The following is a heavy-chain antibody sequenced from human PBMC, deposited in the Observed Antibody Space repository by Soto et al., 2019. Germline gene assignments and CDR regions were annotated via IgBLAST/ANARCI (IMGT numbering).Heavy chain of an antibody. CDR1: GFTFSSYA. CDR2: ISGSGGST. CDR3: AKGATVRFLEWYSLYYYYMDV. V-gene: IGHV3-23*01. Sequence: EVQLLESGGGLVQPGGSLRLSCAASGFTFSSYAMSWVRQAPGKGLEWVSAISGSGGSTYYADSVKGRFTISRDNSKNTLYLQMNSLRAEDTAVYYCAKGATVRFLEWYSLYYYYMDVWGKGTTVTVSS. J-gene: IGHJ6*03. D-gene: IGHD3-3*01.